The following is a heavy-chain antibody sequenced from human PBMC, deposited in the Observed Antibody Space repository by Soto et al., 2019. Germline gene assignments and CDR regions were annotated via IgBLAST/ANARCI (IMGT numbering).Heavy chain of an antibody. CDR3: AASCVACGGFNYSGMDV. V-gene: IGHV4-31*03. J-gene: IGHJ6*02. CDR1: GGSISSGGYY. D-gene: IGHD2-21*01. Sequence: QLQLQESGPGLVKPSQTLSLTCTVSGGSISSGGYYWYWIRQHPGKGVEWIGYIYYSGTTYYNPSLKSRVTISVDTSKNQFSLKLSSVTAADSAVYYCAASCVACGGFNYSGMDVWGQGKTVTGSS. CDR2: IYYSGTT.